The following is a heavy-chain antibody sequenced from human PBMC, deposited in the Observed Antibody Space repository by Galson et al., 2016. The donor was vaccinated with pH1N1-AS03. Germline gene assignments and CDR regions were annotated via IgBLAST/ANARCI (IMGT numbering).Heavy chain of an antibody. J-gene: IGHJ4*02. CDR1: GFSLSTGGVH. CDR3: ARSTHVNEGLDF. D-gene: IGHD2-8*01. Sequence: PALVKPTQTLTLTCSFSGFSLSTGGVHVAWIRQPPGKALEWLALIFWAGDTRYRPSLTSRLTITKDTSKNEVVLTMTNMDPVDTATYYCARSTHVNEGLDFWGQGTLVTVSS. V-gene: IGHV2-5*02. CDR2: IFWAGDT.